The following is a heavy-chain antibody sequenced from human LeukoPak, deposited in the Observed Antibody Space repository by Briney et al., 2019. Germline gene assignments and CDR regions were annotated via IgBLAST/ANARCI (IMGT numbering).Heavy chain of an antibody. V-gene: IGHV1-2*02. CDR1: GYTFTGYY. J-gene: IGHJ4*02. Sequence: ASAKVSCKASGYTFTGYYMHWVRQAPGQGLEWMGWINPNSGGTNYAQKFQGRVTMTRDTSISTAYMELSRLRSDDTAVYYCARDSSGWYSYFDYWGQGTLVTVSS. CDR3: ARDSSGWYSYFDY. D-gene: IGHD6-19*01. CDR2: INPNSGGT.